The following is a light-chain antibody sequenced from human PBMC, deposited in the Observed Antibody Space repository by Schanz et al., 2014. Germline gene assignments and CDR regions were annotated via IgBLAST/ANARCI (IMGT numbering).Light chain of an antibody. Sequence: DVQMTQSPSSLSASEGDRVTITCRARQSISTYLNWYQHKPGKAPKLLIYAASSLQGGVPSRFSGSGSGTDFTLTISSLQPEDFATYYCQQSFSTPQTFGQGTKVEIK. CDR3: QQSFSTPQT. V-gene: IGKV1-39*01. J-gene: IGKJ1*01. CDR2: AAS. CDR1: QSISTY.